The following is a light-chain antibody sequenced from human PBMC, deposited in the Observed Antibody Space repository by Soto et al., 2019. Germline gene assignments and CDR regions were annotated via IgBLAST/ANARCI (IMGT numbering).Light chain of an antibody. V-gene: IGKV3-15*01. CDR2: GAS. CDR3: QQYNNWPPLFT. J-gene: IGKJ3*01. Sequence: EIVMTLSPATLSVSPGERATLSCRASQSVSSNLAWYQQKPGQAPRLLIYGASTRATGIPARFSGSGSGTEFTLTISSLQSEDFAVYYCQQYNNWPPLFTFGPGTKVDIK. CDR1: QSVSSN.